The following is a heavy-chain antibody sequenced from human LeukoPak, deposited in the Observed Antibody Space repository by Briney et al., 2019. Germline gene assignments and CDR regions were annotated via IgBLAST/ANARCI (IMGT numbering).Heavy chain of an antibody. Sequence: GGSLRLSCGASGFTFSTYGMHWVRQAPGKGLEWVSFIRYDGSNKYYADSVKGRFTISRDNFKNTLYPQMNSLRAEDTAVYYCAKDLGSPAFDYWGQGTLVTDSS. CDR2: IRYDGSNK. CDR3: AKDLGSPAFDY. J-gene: IGHJ4*02. D-gene: IGHD6-13*01. CDR1: GFTFSTYG. V-gene: IGHV3-30*02.